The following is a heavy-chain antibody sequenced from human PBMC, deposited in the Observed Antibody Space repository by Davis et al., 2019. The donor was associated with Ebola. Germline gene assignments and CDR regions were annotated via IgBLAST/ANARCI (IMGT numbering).Heavy chain of an antibody. D-gene: IGHD5-18*01. CDR2: ISSSGSTI. CDR3: ARPGPERWIQLWSFDY. Sequence: GESLKISCAASGFTVSSNYMNWVRQAPGKGLEWVSYISSSGSTIYYADSVKGRFTISRDNAKNSLYLQMNSLRAEDTAVYYCARPGPERWIQLWSFDYWGQGTLVTVSS. V-gene: IGHV3-48*03. J-gene: IGHJ4*02. CDR1: GFTVSSNY.